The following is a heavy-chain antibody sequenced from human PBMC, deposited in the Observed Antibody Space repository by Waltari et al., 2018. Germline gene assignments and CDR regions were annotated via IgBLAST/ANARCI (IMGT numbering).Heavy chain of an antibody. CDR1: GGSLISDDSY. V-gene: IGHV4-30-4*01. CDR2: IYDSGST. Sequence: QVQLQESGPGLVKPSQTLSLTCTVSGGSLISDDSYWSWIRQPPGKGLEWIGYIYDSGSTYYNPSLKSRVTISLDTSKNHFSLNLTSVTAADTAVYYCARGHPNDRFNWFDPWGQGTLVTVSS. CDR3: ARGHPNDRFNWFDP. J-gene: IGHJ5*02. D-gene: IGHD1-1*01.